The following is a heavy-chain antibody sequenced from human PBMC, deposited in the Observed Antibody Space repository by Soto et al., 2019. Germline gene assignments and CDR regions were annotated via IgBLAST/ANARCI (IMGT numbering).Heavy chain of an antibody. CDR3: ARAYCSGGSCYDFDY. CDR2: IIPILGIA. CDR1: GGTFSSYT. Sequence: QVQLVQSGAEVKKPGSSVKVSCKASGGTFSSYTISWVRQAPGQGLEWMGRIIPILGIANYAQKFQGRVTITADKSTSTAYMELSSLRSEDSAVYYCARAYCSGGSCYDFDYWGQGTLVTVSS. V-gene: IGHV1-69*02. D-gene: IGHD2-15*01. J-gene: IGHJ4*02.